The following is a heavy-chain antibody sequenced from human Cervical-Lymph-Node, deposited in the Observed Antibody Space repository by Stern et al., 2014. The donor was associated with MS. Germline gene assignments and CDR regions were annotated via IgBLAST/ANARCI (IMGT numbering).Heavy chain of an antibody. J-gene: IGHJ4*02. CDR1: GYTFTSYD. CDR2: MNPNSGNT. V-gene: IGHV1-8*01. CDR3: ARLEGYYDFWSGYYNAFDY. D-gene: IGHD3-3*01. Sequence: VQLVESGAEVKKPGASVKVSCKASGYTFTSYDINWVRQATGQGLEWMGWMNPNSGNTGYAQKFQGRVTMTRNTSISTAYMELSSLRSEDTAVYYCARLEGYYDFWSGYYNAFDYWGQGTLVTVSS.